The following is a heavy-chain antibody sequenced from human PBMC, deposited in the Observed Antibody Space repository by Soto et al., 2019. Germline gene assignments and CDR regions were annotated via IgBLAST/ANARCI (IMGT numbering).Heavy chain of an antibody. V-gene: IGHV3-30-3*01. CDR1: GFTFSSYA. CDR3: ARDHDNFLGGGTSGGGY. D-gene: IGHD3-16*01. Sequence: QVQLVESGGGVVQPGRSLRLSCAASGFTFSSYAMHWVRQAPGKGLEWVAVISYDGSNKYYADSVKGRFTISRDNSKNTLYLQMNSLRAEDTAVYYCARDHDNFLGGGTSGGGYWGQGTLVTVSS. J-gene: IGHJ4*02. CDR2: ISYDGSNK.